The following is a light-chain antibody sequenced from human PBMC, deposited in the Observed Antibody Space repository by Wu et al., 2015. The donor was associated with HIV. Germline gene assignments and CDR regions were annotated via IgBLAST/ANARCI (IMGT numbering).Light chain of an antibody. CDR3: QQYGRT. CDR1: QSVDRY. J-gene: IGKJ1*01. CDR2: DTS. V-gene: IGKV3-11*01. Sequence: EIVLTQSPATLSLSPGERATVSCRASQSVDRYLAWYQLKPGQAPRLLIYDTSNRATGIPARFSGSGSGTDFTLTISRLEPEDFAVYYCQQYGRTFGQGTKVEIK.